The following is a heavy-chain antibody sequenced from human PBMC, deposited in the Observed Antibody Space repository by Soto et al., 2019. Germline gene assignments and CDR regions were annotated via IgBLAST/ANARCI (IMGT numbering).Heavy chain of an antibody. CDR3: VMVDNYVTPTPQDV. CDR1: GYIFVNYG. D-gene: IGHD3-16*01. Sequence: QVQLVQYGDEVKKHGASVKVSCKASGYIFVNYGIAWVRQAPGQGLEWMGWISHYTGNNHSATKVQGRLTMTTDTSTSTAYMDLGSLTSDDTAVYYCVMVDNYVTPTPQDVWGQGTTVTVSS. J-gene: IGHJ6*02. V-gene: IGHV1-18*01. CDR2: ISHYTGNN.